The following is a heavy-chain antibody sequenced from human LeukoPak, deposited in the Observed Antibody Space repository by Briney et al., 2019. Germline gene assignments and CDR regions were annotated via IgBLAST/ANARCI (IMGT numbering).Heavy chain of an antibody. CDR2: INPDSGGT. CDR1: GYTFTGYY. V-gene: IGHV1-2*02. J-gene: IGHJ4*02. D-gene: IGHD3-10*01. Sequence: ASVKVSCKTSGYTFTGYYIHWVRQAPGQGPEWMGWINPDSGGTNSAQKFQGRVTMTRDTSISTAYMEVTRLRSDDTAVYYCARVMLSDYYGSGPTYFDFDYWGQGTLVTVSS. CDR3: ARVMLSDYYGSGPTYFDFDY.